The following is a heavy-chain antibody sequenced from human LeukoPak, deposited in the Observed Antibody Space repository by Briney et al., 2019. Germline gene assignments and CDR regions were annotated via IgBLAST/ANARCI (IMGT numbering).Heavy chain of an antibody. D-gene: IGHD2-2*01. CDR1: GGTFSSCA. CDR3: ASAQYCSSTSRYLGYYYYGMDV. J-gene: IGHJ6*02. V-gene: IGHV1-69*04. CDR2: IIPIFGIA. Sequence: ASVKVSCKASGGTFSSCAISWVRQAPGQGLEWMGRIIPIFGIANYAQKFQGRVTITADKSTSTAYMELSSLRSEDTAVYYCASAQYCSSTSRYLGYYYYGMDVWGQGTTVTVSS.